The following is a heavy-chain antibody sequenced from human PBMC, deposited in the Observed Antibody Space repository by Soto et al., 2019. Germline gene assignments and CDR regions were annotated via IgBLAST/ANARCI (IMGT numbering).Heavy chain of an antibody. V-gene: IGHV1-18*01. CDR1: GYTFTSYG. CDR2: ISAYNGNT. D-gene: IGHD6-6*01. J-gene: IGHJ6*02. CDR3: AGDTSSSSINSYYSMDV. Sequence: QVQLVQSGAEVKKPGASVKVSCKASGYTFTSYGISWVRQAPGQGLEWMGWISAYNGNTNYAQKDQGRVTMTTDTATSTAYMELRSRRSDDAAVYYCAGDTSSSSINSYYSMDVWGQGTTVTVSS.